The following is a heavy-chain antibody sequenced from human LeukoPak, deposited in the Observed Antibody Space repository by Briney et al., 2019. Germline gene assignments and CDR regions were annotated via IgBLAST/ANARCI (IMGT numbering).Heavy chain of an antibody. CDR1: GFTFSSYS. Sequence: GGSLRLSCAASGFTFSSYSMNWVRQAPGKGLEWVSSISSSSSYIYYADSVKGRFTISRDNAKNSLYLQMNSLRAEDTAVYYCARVEEITMSAMDYWGQGTLVTVSS. J-gene: IGHJ4*02. D-gene: IGHD3-22*01. V-gene: IGHV3-21*01. CDR2: ISSSSSYI. CDR3: ARVEEITMSAMDY.